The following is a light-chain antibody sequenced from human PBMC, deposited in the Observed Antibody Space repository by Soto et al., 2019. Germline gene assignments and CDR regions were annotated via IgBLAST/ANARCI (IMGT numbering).Light chain of an antibody. CDR2: EVS. J-gene: IGLJ3*02. Sequence: QSVLSQPPSASGSPGQSVTISCTGTSSDVGGYNYVSWYQQNPGKAPKLMIYEVSKRPSGVPDRLSGSKSGNTASLTVSGLQAEDEADYYCSSYAGSNNWVFGGGTKLTVL. CDR1: SSDVGGYNY. CDR3: SSYAGSNNWV. V-gene: IGLV2-8*01.